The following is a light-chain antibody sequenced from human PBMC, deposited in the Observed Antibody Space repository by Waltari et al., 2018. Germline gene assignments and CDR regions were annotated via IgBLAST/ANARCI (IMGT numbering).Light chain of an antibody. CDR3: AVWDDKLSAWV. Sequence: QSVVTQPPSASATPGQRVTMSCSGGTSHIAKHHFVWYPHIPGTAPRLLLYWGDKRPSGVPDRFSGSKSGTSASLAVSGLRSEDEGDYYCAVWDDKLSAWVFGAGTKLTVL. V-gene: IGLV1-47*01. J-gene: IGLJ3*02. CDR1: TSHIAKHH. CDR2: WGD.